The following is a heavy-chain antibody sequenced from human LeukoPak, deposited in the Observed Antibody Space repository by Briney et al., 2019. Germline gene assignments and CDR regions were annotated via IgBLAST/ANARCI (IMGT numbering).Heavy chain of an antibody. Sequence: GGSLRLSCAASGFTFSDYYMSWIRQAPGKGLEWVSYISSSSSYTNYADSVKGRFTISRDNAKNSLYLQMNSLRVEDTAVYYCARDPGNSGTDAFDIWGQGTLVTVSS. V-gene: IGHV3-11*06. CDR1: GFTFSDYY. D-gene: IGHD5-12*01. CDR2: ISSSSSYT. CDR3: ARDPGNSGTDAFDI. J-gene: IGHJ3*02.